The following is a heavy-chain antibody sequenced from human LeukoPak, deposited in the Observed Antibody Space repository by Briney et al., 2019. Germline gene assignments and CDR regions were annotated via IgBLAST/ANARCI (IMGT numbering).Heavy chain of an antibody. Sequence: GGSLRLSCAAYGFTFDDYAMHWVRQAPGKGLEWVSLISGDGGSTYYADSVKGRFTISRDNSKNSLYLQMTSLRAEDTALYYCAKGKGSSGWYDWGQGTLVTVSS. D-gene: IGHD6-19*01. J-gene: IGHJ4*02. CDR3: AKGKGSSGWYD. V-gene: IGHV3-43*02. CDR2: ISGDGGST. CDR1: GFTFDDYA.